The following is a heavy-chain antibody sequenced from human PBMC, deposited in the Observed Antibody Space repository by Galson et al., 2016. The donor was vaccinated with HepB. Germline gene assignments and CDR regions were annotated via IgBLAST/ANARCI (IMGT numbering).Heavy chain of an antibody. V-gene: IGHV3-30*18. CDR3: AKGGGEYSGYGLAFDI. Sequence: SLRLSCAASGFTFSSYGMHWVRQAPGKGLEWVTVISYDGSNKYFADSVKGRFTISRDNSKNTLYLQMNSLRAEDTAVYYCAKGGGEYSGYGLAFDIWGQGTMVTVSS. D-gene: IGHD5-12*01. CDR1: GFTFSSYG. J-gene: IGHJ3*02. CDR2: ISYDGSNK.